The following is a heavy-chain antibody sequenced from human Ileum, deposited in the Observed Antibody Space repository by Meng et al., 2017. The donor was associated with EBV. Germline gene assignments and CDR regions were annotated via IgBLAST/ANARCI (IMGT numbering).Heavy chain of an antibody. CDR1: GGSISSSNW. CDR2: IYHSGST. Sequence: ELVPGRGNASGHLSSPGGFSGGSISSSNWWGWVRQPPGKGLEWIGEIYHSGSTNYNPSLKSRVTISVDKSKNQFSLNLSSVTAADTAVYYCARVGQWLPIDYWGQGTLVTVSS. V-gene: IGHV4-4*02. D-gene: IGHD6-19*01. CDR3: ARVGQWLPIDY. J-gene: IGHJ4*02.